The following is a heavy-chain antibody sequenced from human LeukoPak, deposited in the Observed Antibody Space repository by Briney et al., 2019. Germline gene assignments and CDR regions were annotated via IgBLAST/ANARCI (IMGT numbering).Heavy chain of an antibody. CDR3: ARYYYGSGSYYNLNRDWFDP. J-gene: IGHJ5*02. V-gene: IGHV4-61*02. CDR1: GGSISSGSYY. D-gene: IGHD3-10*01. CDR2: IYTSGST. Sequence: TLSLTCTVSGGSISSGSYYWSWIRQPAGKGLEWIGRIYTSGSTNYNPSLQSRVTISVDTSKNQFSLKLSSVTAADTAVYYCARYYYGSGSYYNLNRDWFDPWGQGTLVTVSS.